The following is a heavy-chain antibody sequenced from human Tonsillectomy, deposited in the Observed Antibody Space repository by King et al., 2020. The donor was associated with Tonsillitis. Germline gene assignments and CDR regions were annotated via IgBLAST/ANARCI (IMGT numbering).Heavy chain of an antibody. V-gene: IGHV4-39*01. CDR2: IYYSGST. CDR3: ARSSGIAVAFDY. D-gene: IGHD6-19*01. J-gene: IGHJ4*02. CDR1: GGSISSSSYY. Sequence: QLQESGPGLVKPSETLSLTCTVSGGSISSSSYYWGWIRQPPGKGLEWIGSIYYSGSTYYNPSLKSRVTISVDTSKNQFSLKLSSVTAADTAVYYCARSSGIAVAFDYWGQGTLVTVSS.